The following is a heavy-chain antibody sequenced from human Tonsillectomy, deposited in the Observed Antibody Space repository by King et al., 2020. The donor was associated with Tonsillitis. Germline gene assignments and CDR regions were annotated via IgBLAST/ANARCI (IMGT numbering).Heavy chain of an antibody. V-gene: IGHV4-59*01. CDR1: GGSINNNY. CDR2: IYYSGSA. J-gene: IGHJ5*02. CDR3: ARQYDFWSGYRINWFDP. Sequence: QLQESGPGLVKPSETLSLTCTVSGGSINNNYWSWIRQPPGKGLEWIGYIYYSGSANYNPSLKSRVTISIDTSKKQFSLKLSSVTAADTAVYYCARQYDFWSGYRINWFDPWGQGTLVTVSA. D-gene: IGHD3-3*01.